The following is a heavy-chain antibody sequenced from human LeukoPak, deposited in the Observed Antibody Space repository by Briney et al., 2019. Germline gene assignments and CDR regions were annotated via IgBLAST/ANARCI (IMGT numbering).Heavy chain of an antibody. V-gene: IGHV4-30-2*01. J-gene: IGHJ3*02. CDR3: ARGVRVDAFDI. D-gene: IGHD3-3*01. CDR1: GGSISSGGYS. CDR2: IYHSGST. Sequence: SETLSLTCAVSGGSISSGGYSWSWIRQPPGKGLEWIGYIYHSGSTYYNPSLKSRVTISVDRSKSQFSLKLSSVTAADTAVYYCARGVRVDAFDIWGQGTMVTVSS.